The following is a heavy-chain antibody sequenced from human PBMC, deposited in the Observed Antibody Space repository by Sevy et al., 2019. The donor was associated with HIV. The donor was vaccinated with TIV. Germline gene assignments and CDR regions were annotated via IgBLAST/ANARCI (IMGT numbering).Heavy chain of an antibody. D-gene: IGHD6-6*01. Sequence: ASVKVSCKASGYTFTSYGISWVRQAPGQGLEWMGWISAYNGNTNYAQKLQGRVTMTTDTSTCTAYMELRSLRSDDTAVYYCARVPEYSSSFSFDYWGQGTLVTVSS. J-gene: IGHJ4*02. CDR3: ARVPEYSSSFSFDY. CDR1: GYTFTSYG. CDR2: ISAYNGNT. V-gene: IGHV1-18*01.